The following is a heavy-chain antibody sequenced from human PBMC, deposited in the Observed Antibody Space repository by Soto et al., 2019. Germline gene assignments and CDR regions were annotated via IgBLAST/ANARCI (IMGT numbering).Heavy chain of an antibody. J-gene: IGHJ3*02. CDR1: GFPLSSYA. Sequence: GTLRLSCVAPGFPLSSYAMSWVRQTPGKGLEWVSGISGSGGRTYYADSVKGRFTISRDNSNNSLSLQMHILRVEDTAVYFCAKGGYYSLFGIWRQGPMVTVSS. V-gene: IGHV3-23*01. CDR2: ISGSGGRT. CDR3: AKGGYYSLFGI. D-gene: IGHD3-16*01.